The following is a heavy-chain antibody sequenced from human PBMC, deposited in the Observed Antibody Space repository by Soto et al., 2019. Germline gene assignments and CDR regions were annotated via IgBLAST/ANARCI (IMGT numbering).Heavy chain of an antibody. V-gene: IGHV4-4*02. Sequence: PSETLSLTCAVSSGSIDNVYWWSWVRQSPGKGLEWIGETSHDGVTNYNPSLEGRVTISRDNSNNTLYLQMNSLRAEDTAVYYCAKGKSSSWYSDSWGQGTLVTVSS. J-gene: IGHJ4*02. CDR1: SGSIDNVYW. CDR3: AKGKSSSWYSDS. CDR2: TSHDGVT. D-gene: IGHD6-13*01.